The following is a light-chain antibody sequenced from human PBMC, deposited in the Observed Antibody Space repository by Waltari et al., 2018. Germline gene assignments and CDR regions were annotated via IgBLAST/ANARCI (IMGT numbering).Light chain of an antibody. CDR3: QQYHDYPWT. V-gene: IGKV1-8*01. CDR1: QGVSTY. Sequence: AIRMTQSPPSLSASIGDRVPISCRASQGVSTYLAWDPQKPGKAPSLLIHAASTLQTGVPSRFSGSGTGTDFTLTITCLQSADFAIYFCQQYHDYPWTFGQGTKVEI. J-gene: IGKJ1*01. CDR2: AAS.